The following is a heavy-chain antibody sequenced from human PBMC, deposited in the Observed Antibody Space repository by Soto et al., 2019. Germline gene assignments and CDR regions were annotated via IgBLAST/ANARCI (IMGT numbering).Heavy chain of an antibody. Sequence: SETLSLTCPVSGGSISSYYWSWIRQPPGKGLEWIGYIYYSGSTNYNPSLKSRVTISVDTSKNQFSLKLSSVTAADTAVYYCARVIAVAKYNWFDPWGQGTLVNVSS. V-gene: IGHV4-59*01. CDR2: IYYSGST. D-gene: IGHD6-19*01. CDR3: ARVIAVAKYNWFDP. CDR1: GGSISSYY. J-gene: IGHJ5*02.